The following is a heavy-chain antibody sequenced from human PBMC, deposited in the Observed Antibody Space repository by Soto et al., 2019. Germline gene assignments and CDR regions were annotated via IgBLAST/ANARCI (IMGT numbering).Heavy chain of an antibody. CDR3: ASGHDSSAWYFDY. D-gene: IGHD6-19*01. Sequence: QVQLQESGPGLVKPSETLSLTCTVSGGSISSHYWSWIRQPPGKGLEWIGYVYYSGSTNYNPSLKGRVTISVDTSKNQVSLKLSSVTAADTAVYYCASGHDSSAWYFDYWGPGTLVTVSS. CDR2: VYYSGST. CDR1: GGSISSHY. J-gene: IGHJ4*02. V-gene: IGHV4-59*11.